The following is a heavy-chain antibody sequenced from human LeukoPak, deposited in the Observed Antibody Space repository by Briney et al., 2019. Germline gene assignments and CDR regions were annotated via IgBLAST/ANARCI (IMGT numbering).Heavy chain of an antibody. Sequence: GGSLRLSCTASGVTFSSNTMSWVRQAPGKGLEWVSVISDDGGTTFYADSVKGRFTVSRDDSNNALHLQMNSLRVEDTALYYCARRPARGAFDIWGQGTMVTVSS. CDR2: ISDDGGTT. CDR1: GVTFSSNT. D-gene: IGHD3-10*01. V-gene: IGHV3-23*01. J-gene: IGHJ3*02. CDR3: ARRPARGAFDI.